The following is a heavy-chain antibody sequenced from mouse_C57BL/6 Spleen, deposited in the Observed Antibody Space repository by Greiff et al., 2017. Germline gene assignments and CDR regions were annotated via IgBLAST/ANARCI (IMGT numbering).Heavy chain of an antibody. CDR3: ARSDYFGSSPCFSY. D-gene: IGHD1-1*01. Sequence: VQLQQSGPELVKPGASVKMSCKASGYTFTDYNMHWVKQSHGRSLEWIGYINPTNGGTSYNQKFKGKATLTVNKPSSRAYMELRSLTSEDSAVLYCARSDYFGSSPCFSYWGQGTLVTFSA. V-gene: IGHV1-22*01. CDR1: GYTFTDYN. CDR2: INPTNGGT. J-gene: IGHJ3*01.